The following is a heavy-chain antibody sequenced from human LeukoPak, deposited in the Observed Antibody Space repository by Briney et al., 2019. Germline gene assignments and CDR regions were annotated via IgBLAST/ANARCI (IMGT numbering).Heavy chain of an antibody. J-gene: IGHJ4*02. CDR3: ASTAAAGTEDYFDY. V-gene: IGHV4-4*07. CDR2: IYTSGST. D-gene: IGHD6-13*01. Sequence: PSETLSLTCTVSGGSISSYYWSWIRQPAGKGLEWIGRIYTSGSTNYNPSLKSRVTMSVDTSKNQFSLKLSSVTAADTAVYYCASTAAAGTEDYFDYWGQGTLVTVSS. CDR1: GGSISSYY.